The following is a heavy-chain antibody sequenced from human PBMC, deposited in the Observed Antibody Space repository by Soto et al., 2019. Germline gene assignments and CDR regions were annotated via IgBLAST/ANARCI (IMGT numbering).Heavy chain of an antibody. J-gene: IGHJ6*02. CDR3: AKDRTMIVVVITHHMDV. CDR2: ISGSGGST. V-gene: IGHV3-23*01. Sequence: GGSLRLSCAASGFTFSSYAMSWVRQAPGKGLEWVSAISGSGGSTYYADSVKGRFTISRDNSKNTLYLQMNSLRAEDTAVYYCAKDRTMIVVVITHHMDVWGQGTTVTVSS. D-gene: IGHD3-22*01. CDR1: GFTFSSYA.